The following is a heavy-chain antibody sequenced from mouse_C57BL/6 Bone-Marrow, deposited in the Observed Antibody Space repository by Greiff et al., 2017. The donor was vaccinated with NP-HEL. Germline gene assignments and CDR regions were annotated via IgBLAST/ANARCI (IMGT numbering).Heavy chain of an antibody. CDR1: GYSFTGYF. Sequence: EVQVVESGPELVKPGDSVKISCKASGYSFTGYFMNWVMQSHGKSLEWIGRINPYNGGTFYNQKFKGKATLTVDKSSSTAHMELRSLTSADSAVYYCASHYYGSTLYYFDYWGQGTTLTVSS. CDR2: INPYNGGT. J-gene: IGHJ2*01. D-gene: IGHD1-1*01. V-gene: IGHV1-20*01. CDR3: ASHYYGSTLYYFDY.